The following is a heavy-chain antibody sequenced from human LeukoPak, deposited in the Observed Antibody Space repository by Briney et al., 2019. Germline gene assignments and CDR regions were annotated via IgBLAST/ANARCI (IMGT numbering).Heavy chain of an antibody. Sequence: GGSLRLSCAASGFTFSSYAMSWVRQAPGKGLEWVSAISGSGGSTYYADSVKGRFTISRDNSKNTLYLQMNSLRAEDTAVYYCGKALVGYSGYDGGAFDIRGAGTMVTVSP. CDR2: ISGSGGST. V-gene: IGHV3-23*01. J-gene: IGHJ3*02. CDR3: GKALVGYSGYDGGAFDI. D-gene: IGHD5-12*01. CDR1: GFTFSSYA.